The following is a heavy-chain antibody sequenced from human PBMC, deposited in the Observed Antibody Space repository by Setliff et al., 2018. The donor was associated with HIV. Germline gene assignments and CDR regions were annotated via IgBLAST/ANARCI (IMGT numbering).Heavy chain of an antibody. CDR1: GGSFSGYY. J-gene: IGHJ4*02. Sequence: SETLSLTCAVYGGSFSGYYWSWIRQSPGKGLEWIGEINHSGSTNYNPSLKSRVTISVDTSKNQFSLRLTSVTAADTAVYYCAEARPRQLVSSRPPYYFDYWGQGTLVTVSS. CDR3: AEARPRQLVSSRPPYYFDY. CDR2: INHSGST. D-gene: IGHD6-13*01. V-gene: IGHV4-34*01.